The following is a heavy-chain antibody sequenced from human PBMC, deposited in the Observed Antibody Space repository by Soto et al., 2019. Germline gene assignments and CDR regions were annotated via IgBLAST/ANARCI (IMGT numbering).Heavy chain of an antibody. CDR2: LSYDGSTN. CDR1: GFTFSDYD. Sequence: QVQLVESGGGVVQPGRSLRLSCAASGFTFSDYDMHWVRQAPGKGLEWVAVLSYDGSTNHYADSLKGRFTISRDISKSTLFLQMNGLRAEDTAVYYCATKRSFHFENWGQGTLVTVSS. CDR3: ATKRSFHFEN. V-gene: IGHV3-30*03. J-gene: IGHJ4*02. D-gene: IGHD1-1*01.